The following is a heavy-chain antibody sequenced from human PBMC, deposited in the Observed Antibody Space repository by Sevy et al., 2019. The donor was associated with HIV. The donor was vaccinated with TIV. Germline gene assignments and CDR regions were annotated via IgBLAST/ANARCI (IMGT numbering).Heavy chain of an antibody. CDR2: VSGSGGST. J-gene: IGHJ3*02. D-gene: IGHD3-22*01. Sequence: GGSLRLSCAASGFTFSSYAMSWVRQAPGKGLEWVSAVSGSGGSTDYADSVKGRFTISRDNSKNTLYLQMNSLRAEDTVVYYCAKHYYDSSGYYGDAFDIWGQGTMVTVSS. V-gene: IGHV3-23*01. CDR1: GFTFSSYA. CDR3: AKHYYDSSGYYGDAFDI.